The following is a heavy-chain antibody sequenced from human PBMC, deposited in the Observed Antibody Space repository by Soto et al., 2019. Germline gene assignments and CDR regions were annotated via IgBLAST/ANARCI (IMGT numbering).Heavy chain of an antibody. J-gene: IGHJ4*02. CDR1: GDSVSSGRYY. V-gene: IGHV4-61*01. CDR3: ARSGAGSGWL. D-gene: IGHD6-19*01. CDR2: IYNSGST. Sequence: QVQLQESGPGLVEPSETLSLACTVSGDSVSSGRYYWSWSRQPPGKGLEWIGYIYNSGSTNYKSSLKSRTTISVDTSKNQFSLKLTSVTAAETAVYYCARSGAGSGWLGGQGTLVTVSS.